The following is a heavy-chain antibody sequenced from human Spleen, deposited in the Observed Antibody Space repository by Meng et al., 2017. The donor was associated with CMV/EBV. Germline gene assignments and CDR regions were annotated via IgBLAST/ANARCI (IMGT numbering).Heavy chain of an antibody. V-gene: IGHV3-11*05. CDR2: IEGSNDNT. CDR3: AKDIFRWAFDY. J-gene: IGHJ4*01. CDR1: GFTFSDYY. D-gene: IGHD1-26*01. Sequence: QVQLVESGGGLVKPGGSLRLSCAASGFTFSDYYMDWVRQAPGKGLEWVSVIEGSNDNTHYADSVKGRFAISRDASTNTLYLQMNNLRAEDTAIYYCAKDIFRWAFDYWGHGTLVTVSS.